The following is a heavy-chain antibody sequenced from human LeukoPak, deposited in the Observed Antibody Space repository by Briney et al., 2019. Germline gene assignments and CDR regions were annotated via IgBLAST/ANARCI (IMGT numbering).Heavy chain of an antibody. J-gene: IGHJ1*01. D-gene: IGHD3-22*01. CDR1: GYTFTSYA. Sequence: ASVKVSCKASGYTFTSYAMHWVRQAPGQRLEWMGWINAGNGNTKYSQKFQGRVTITRGTSASTAYMELSSLRSEDTAVYYCARDYYDSSGYYYGSEYFQHWGQGTLVTVSS. CDR3: ARDYYDSSGYYYGSEYFQH. V-gene: IGHV1-3*01. CDR2: INAGNGNT.